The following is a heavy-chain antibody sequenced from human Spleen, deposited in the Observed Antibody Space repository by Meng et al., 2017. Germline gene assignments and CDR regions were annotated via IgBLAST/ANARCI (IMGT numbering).Heavy chain of an antibody. J-gene: IGHJ4*02. CDR1: GYTFTGYY. CDR2: ISAYDGNT. V-gene: IGHV1-18*04. CDR3: ARESFQFGDY. Sequence: QLVQSGAEVKKPGASVKVSCKASGYTFTGYYMHWVRQAPGQGLEWMGWISAYDGNTKYAQKFQDRVILTTDTSTSTAYMELRSLRSDDTAVYFCARESFQFGDYWGQGTLVTVSS. D-gene: IGHD3-10*01.